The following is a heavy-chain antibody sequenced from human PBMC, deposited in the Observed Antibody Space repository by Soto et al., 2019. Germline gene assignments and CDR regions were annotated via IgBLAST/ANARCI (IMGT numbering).Heavy chain of an antibody. V-gene: IGHV3-30*18. CDR1: GFTFSSYG. J-gene: IGHJ4*02. Sequence: WGSLRISFAASGFTFSSYGMHWVRQAPGKGLEWVAVISYDGSNKYYADSVKGRFTISRDNSKNTLYLQMNSLRAEDTAVYYCAKDLEGEQWLVGPFDYWGQGTLVTVSS. CDR3: AKDLEGEQWLVGPFDY. CDR2: ISYDGSNK. D-gene: IGHD6-19*01.